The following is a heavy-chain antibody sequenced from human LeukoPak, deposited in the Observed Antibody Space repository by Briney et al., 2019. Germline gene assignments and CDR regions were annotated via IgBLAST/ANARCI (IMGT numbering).Heavy chain of an antibody. CDR3: ARDTSNIAAAAVFDY. V-gene: IGHV1-46*01. D-gene: IGHD6-13*01. J-gene: IGHJ4*02. CDR1: GYTFTDYY. Sequence: ASVKVSCKVSGYTFTDYYMHWVRQAPGQGLEWMGIINPSGGSTSYAQKFQGRVTMTRDTSTSTVYMELSSLRSEDTAVYYCARDTSNIAAAAVFDYWGQGTLVTVSS. CDR2: INPSGGST.